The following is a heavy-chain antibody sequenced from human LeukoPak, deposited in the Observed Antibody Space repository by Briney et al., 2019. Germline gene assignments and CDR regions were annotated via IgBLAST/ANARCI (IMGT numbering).Heavy chain of an antibody. V-gene: IGHV3-48*01. D-gene: IGHD3-22*01. CDR3: ARDRAPYYYDSSGIMDV. Sequence: PGGSLRLSCAASGFTFSSYSMNWVRQAPGKGLEWVSYISSSSSTIYYADSVKGRFAISRDNVKNSLYLQMNSLRAEDTAVYYCARDRAPYYYDSSGIMDVWGKGTTVTVSS. CDR2: ISSSSSTI. CDR1: GFTFSSYS. J-gene: IGHJ6*03.